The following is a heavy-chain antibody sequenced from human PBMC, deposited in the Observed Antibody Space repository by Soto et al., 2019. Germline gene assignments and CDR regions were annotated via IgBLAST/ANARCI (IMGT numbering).Heavy chain of an antibody. D-gene: IGHD2-8*01. J-gene: IGHJ4*02. Sequence: GESLKISCEGSGYNFASFCIGWVRQMPGKGLEWVGIIYPGDSGTRYGPSFQGQVTISADKSISTASLQWSSLKASDTAMYYCARQGNGAEGFDYWGQGTLITFSS. CDR3: ARQGNGAEGFDY. V-gene: IGHV5-51*01. CDR2: IYPGDSGT. CDR1: GYNFASFC.